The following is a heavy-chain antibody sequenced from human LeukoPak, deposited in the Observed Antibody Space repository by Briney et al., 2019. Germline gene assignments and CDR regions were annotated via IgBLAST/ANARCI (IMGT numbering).Heavy chain of an antibody. Sequence: ASVKVSCKVSGYTLTELSMHWVRQAPGKGLEWMGWMNPNSGNTGYAQKFQGRVTITRNTSISTAYMELSSLRSEDTAVYYCARAKDFDYWGQGTLVTVSS. V-gene: IGHV1-8*03. CDR1: GYTLTELS. CDR2: MNPNSGNT. CDR3: ARAKDFDY. J-gene: IGHJ4*02.